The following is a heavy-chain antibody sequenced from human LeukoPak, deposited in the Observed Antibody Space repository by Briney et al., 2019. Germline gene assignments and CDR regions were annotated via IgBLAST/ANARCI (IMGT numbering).Heavy chain of an antibody. D-gene: IGHD3-16*01. V-gene: IGHV3-7*01. Sequence: GGSLRLSCVASGFTFSSRDWMTWVRQAPGKGLEWVANIKQDGSEKNYVDSVKGRFTISRDNAKNSVDLQMNSLRVEDTAVYYCARGGEHVDPLDHYYYMDVWGKGTTVTISS. CDR2: IKQDGSEK. CDR1: GFTFSSRDW. CDR3: ARGGEHVDPLDHYYYMDV. J-gene: IGHJ6*03.